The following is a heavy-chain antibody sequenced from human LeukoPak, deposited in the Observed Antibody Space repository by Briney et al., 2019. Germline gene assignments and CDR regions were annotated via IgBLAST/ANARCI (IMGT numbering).Heavy chain of an antibody. D-gene: IGHD6-19*01. CDR3: ARGAVADPYNWFDP. V-gene: IGHV1-69*06. Sequence: SVKVSCKASGGTFSSYAISWVRQAPGQGLEWMGGIIPIFGTANYAQKFQGRVTITADKSTSTAYMELSSLRSEDTAVYYCARGAVADPYNWFDPWGQGTLVTVSS. CDR2: IIPIFGTA. J-gene: IGHJ5*02. CDR1: GGTFSSYA.